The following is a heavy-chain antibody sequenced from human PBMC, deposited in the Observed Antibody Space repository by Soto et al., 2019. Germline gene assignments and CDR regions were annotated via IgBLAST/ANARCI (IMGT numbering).Heavy chain of an antibody. CDR1: GFTFSSYG. J-gene: IGHJ6*02. V-gene: IGHV3-30*18. CDR2: ISYDGSNK. D-gene: IGHD2-2*01. CDR3: AKDGPTGYCSSTSCYHQNYYYYGMDV. Sequence: QVQLVESGGGVVQPGRSLRLSCAASGFTFSSYGMHWVRQAPGKGLEWVAVISYDGSNKYYADSVKGRFTISRDNSKNTLYLQMNSLRAEDTAVYYCAKDGPTGYCSSTSCYHQNYYYYGMDVWGQGTTVTVSS.